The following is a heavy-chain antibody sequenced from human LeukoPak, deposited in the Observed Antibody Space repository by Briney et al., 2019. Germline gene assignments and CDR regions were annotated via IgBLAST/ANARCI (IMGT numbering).Heavy chain of an antibody. J-gene: IGHJ3*02. Sequence: GGSLRLSCAASGFTFSDFHMCWIRQAPGKGLEWVSFSSTSDSTIFYADSVKGRFTISRDNAKNSLYLQMNSLRAEDTAVYYCARERADALDIWGPGTMVTVSS. CDR3: ARERADALDI. CDR1: GFTFSDFH. V-gene: IGHV3-11*01. CDR2: SSTSDSTI.